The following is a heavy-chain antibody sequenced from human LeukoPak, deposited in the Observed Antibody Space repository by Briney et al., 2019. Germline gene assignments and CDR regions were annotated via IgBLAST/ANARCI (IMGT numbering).Heavy chain of an antibody. CDR3: ARMRRHTGDWYADDS. V-gene: IGHV4-4*07. CDR2: ISVSDGT. J-gene: IGHJ4*02. D-gene: IGHD2-21*02. Sequence: PSETLSLTCTVSGASVSSNYWRWIRQSAARGLGWLGRISVSDGTNYNPSLKGRVSMSVDASKNQFSLILTSAAAADTSVYYCARMRRHTGDWYADDSWGQGKLVTVSS. CDR1: GASVSSNY.